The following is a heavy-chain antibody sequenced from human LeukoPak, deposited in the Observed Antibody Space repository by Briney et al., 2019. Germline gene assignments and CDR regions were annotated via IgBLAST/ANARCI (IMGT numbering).Heavy chain of an antibody. V-gene: IGHV3-30*03. CDR3: ARGPPPNYGMDV. Sequence: PGGSLRLSCAASGFTFSSYGMHWVRQAPGKGLEWVAVISYDGNDKYYADSVKGRFTISRDNSKNTLYLQMNSQRSEDTAVYYCARGPPPNYGMDVWGKGTTVTVSS. D-gene: IGHD1-14*01. CDR1: GFTFSSYG. J-gene: IGHJ6*04. CDR2: ISYDGNDK.